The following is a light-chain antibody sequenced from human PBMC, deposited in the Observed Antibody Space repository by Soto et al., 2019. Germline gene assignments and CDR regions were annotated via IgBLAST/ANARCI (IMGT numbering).Light chain of an antibody. CDR2: SNN. V-gene: IGLV1-44*01. CDR1: SSNIGSNT. Sequence: QSVLTRAPSSSGTPGQRVTISCSGSSSNIGSNTVDWYQQLPGTAPKLLIYSNNQRPSGVPDRFSGSKSGTSASLAISGLQSEDEADYYCAAWDDSLNGPYVFGTGTKVTVL. J-gene: IGLJ1*01. CDR3: AAWDDSLNGPYV.